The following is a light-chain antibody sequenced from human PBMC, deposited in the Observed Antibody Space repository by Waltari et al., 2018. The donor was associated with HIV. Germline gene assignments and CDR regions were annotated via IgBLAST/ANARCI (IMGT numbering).Light chain of an antibody. Sequence: SYELTQPPSVSVSPGQTASIPCPGDKSGDKSACWYQQKPGQSPGLVIYQDSKRPSGIPERFSGSNSGNTATLTISGTQAMDEADYYCQAWDSSTVVFGGGTKLTVL. CDR2: QDS. CDR3: QAWDSSTVV. V-gene: IGLV3-1*01. CDR1: KSGDKS. J-gene: IGLJ2*01.